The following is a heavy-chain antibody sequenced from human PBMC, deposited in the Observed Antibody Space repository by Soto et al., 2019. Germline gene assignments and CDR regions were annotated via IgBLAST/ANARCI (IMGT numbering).Heavy chain of an antibody. J-gene: IGHJ5*02. CDR3: ARDYYDSSGYSNWFDP. CDR1: GYTFSNYG. CDR2: VSAYNRNT. D-gene: IGHD3-22*01. Sequence: GASVKVSCKASGYTFSNYGITWVRQAPGQGLEWMGWVSAYNRNTNYAQKFEDRVTMTTDTSTRTAYMELRSLRSDDTAVYYCARDYYDSSGYSNWFDPWGQGTLVTVSS. V-gene: IGHV1-18*04.